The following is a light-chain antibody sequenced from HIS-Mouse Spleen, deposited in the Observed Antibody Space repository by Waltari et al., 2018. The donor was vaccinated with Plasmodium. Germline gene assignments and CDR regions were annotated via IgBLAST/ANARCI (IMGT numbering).Light chain of an antibody. CDR1: SSDVGGYNY. J-gene: IGLJ1*01. CDR3: CSYAGSYTYV. CDR2: DVS. V-gene: IGLV2-11*01. Sequence: QSALTQPRSVSGSPGPSVTISCTGTSSDVGGYNYFPWYQQHPGKAPKLMIYDVSKRPSGVPDRFSGSKSGNTASLTISGLQAEDEADYYCCSYAGSYTYVFGTGTKVTVL.